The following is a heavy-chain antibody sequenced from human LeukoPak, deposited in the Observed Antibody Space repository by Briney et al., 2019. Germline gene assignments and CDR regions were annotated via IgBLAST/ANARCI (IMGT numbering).Heavy chain of an antibody. Sequence: GASVKVSCKASGYTFTSYAMHWVRQAPGQRLEWMGWINAGNGNTKYSQEFQGRVTITRDTSASTAYMELSSLRSEDTAVYYCARDLPKGYCSGGSCYNNWFDPWGQGTLVTVSS. V-gene: IGHV1-3*01. CDR3: ARDLPKGYCSGGSCYNNWFDP. J-gene: IGHJ5*02. CDR2: INAGNGNT. D-gene: IGHD2-15*01. CDR1: GYTFTSYA.